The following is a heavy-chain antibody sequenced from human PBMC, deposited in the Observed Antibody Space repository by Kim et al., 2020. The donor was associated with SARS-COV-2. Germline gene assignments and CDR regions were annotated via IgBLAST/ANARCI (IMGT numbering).Heavy chain of an antibody. V-gene: IGHV3-13*01. D-gene: IGHD6-13*01. Sequence: GGSLRLSCAASGFTFSSYDMHWVRQATGKGLEWVSAIGTAGDTYYPGSVKGRFTISRENAKNSLYLQMNSLRAGDTAVYYCARAYSSWPWFDYWGQGTLVTVSS. J-gene: IGHJ4*02. CDR3: ARAYSSWPWFDY. CDR1: GFTFSSYD. CDR2: IGTAGDT.